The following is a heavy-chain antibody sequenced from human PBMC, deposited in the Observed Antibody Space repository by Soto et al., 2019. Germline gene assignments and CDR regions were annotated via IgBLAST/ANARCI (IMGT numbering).Heavy chain of an antibody. CDR3: ARSGRVHDFWSGSYYGMDV. V-gene: IGHV4-34*01. CDR2: INHSGST. Sequence: PSETLSLTCAVYGGSFSGYYWSWIRQPPGKGLEWIGEINHSGSTNYNPSLKSRVTISVDTSKNQFSLKLSSVTAADTAVYYCARSGRVHDFWSGSYYGMDVWGQGTTVTVSS. CDR1: GGSFSGYY. D-gene: IGHD3-3*01. J-gene: IGHJ6*02.